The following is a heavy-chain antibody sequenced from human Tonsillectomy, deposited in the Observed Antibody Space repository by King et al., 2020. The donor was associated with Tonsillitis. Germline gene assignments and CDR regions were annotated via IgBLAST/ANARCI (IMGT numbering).Heavy chain of an antibody. CDR2: INPSGTNT. V-gene: IGHV3-11*06. J-gene: IGHJ3*01. D-gene: IGHD2-8*02. CDR1: GFTFSDYY. Sequence: VQLVESGGGLVKPGGSLRLSCAASGFTFSDYYMSWIRQAPGKGLEWISFINPSGTNTDYVDSVWGRFTSSRDNAKNSMFLQMNSLRAEDTGLYYCGREYWGAFDVWGQGTMVTVSS. CDR3: GREYWGAFDV.